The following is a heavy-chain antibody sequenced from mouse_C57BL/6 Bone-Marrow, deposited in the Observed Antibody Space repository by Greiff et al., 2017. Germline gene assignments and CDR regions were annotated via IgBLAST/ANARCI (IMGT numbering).Heavy chain of an antibody. V-gene: IGHV5-17*01. CDR2: ISSGSSTI. D-gene: IGHD2-4*01. J-gene: IGHJ4*01. Sequence: EVMLVESGGGLVKPGGSLKLSCAASGFTFSDYGMHWVRQAPEKGLEWVAYISSGSSTIYYADTVKGRFTITRDNAKNTLFLKMTRLRSEDTAMYYCAKRRGLRRAMDYWGQGTSVTVSS. CDR3: AKRRGLRRAMDY. CDR1: GFTFSDYG.